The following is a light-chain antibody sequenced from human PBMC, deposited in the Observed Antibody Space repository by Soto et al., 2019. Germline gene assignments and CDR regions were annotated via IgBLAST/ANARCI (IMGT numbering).Light chain of an antibody. CDR2: SDN. CDR1: SSSIGSNA. J-gene: IGLJ1*01. CDR3: ATWDDSLNAYV. V-gene: IGLV1-44*01. Sequence: QSVLTQPPSVSGTPGQRVTISCSGSSSSIGSNAVNWYQQLPGTAPKLLIYSDNHRPSGVPDRFSGSKSGTSASLAISGLQSEDEADYHCATWDDSLNAYVFGIGTKLTVL.